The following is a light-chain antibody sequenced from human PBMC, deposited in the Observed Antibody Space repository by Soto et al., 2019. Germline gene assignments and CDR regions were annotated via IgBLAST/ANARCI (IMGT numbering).Light chain of an antibody. CDR2: KAS. Sequence: DIQMTQSPTTLYASVGDRVTITCRASQSLNSWLAWYQQKPGKAPKLLIHKASSLGSGVPSRFSGSGSGTEFTLTISSLQPDDFATYYCQQYNTYPLTFGGGNKVEIK. CDR1: QSLNSW. CDR3: QQYNTYPLT. V-gene: IGKV1-5*03. J-gene: IGKJ4*01.